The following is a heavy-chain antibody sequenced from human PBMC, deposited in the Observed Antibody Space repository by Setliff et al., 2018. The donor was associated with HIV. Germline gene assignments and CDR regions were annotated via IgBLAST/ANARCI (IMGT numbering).Heavy chain of an antibody. V-gene: IGHV2-70*11. D-gene: IGHD2-21*01. CDR3: ARTIAPNTVVAAVDAFDF. J-gene: IGHJ3*01. Sequence: ESGPTLVNPTQPLTLTCTFSGFSLSTRGMCVSWIRQPPGKALEWLGRIDWVDDKYYMTSLKTRLTISKDTSKNQVVLTMTNMDPVDTATYYCARTIAPNTVVAAVDAFDFWGQGTMVTVSS. CDR1: GFSLSTRGMC. CDR2: IDWVDDK.